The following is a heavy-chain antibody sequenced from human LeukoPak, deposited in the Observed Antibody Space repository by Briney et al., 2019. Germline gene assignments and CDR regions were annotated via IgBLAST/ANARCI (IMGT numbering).Heavy chain of an antibody. CDR2: ISNDGSSR. CDR3: VSGTCGGSCYILDY. J-gene: IGHJ4*02. CDR1: GFTFSSCA. V-gene: IGHV3-30-3*01. D-gene: IGHD2-15*01. Sequence: GRSLRLSCAASGFTFSSCAMHWVRQAPGKGLEWLAVISNDGSSRQYRDSVKGRFTVSRDNSKNTLYLQMNSLRAEDTAVYYCVSGTCGGSCYILDYWGQGTLVTVSS.